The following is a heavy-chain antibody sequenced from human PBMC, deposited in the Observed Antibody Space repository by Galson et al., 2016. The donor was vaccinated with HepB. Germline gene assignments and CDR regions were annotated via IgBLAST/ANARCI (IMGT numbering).Heavy chain of an antibody. J-gene: IGHJ6*03. Sequence: SLRLSCASSGFTFRSYWMQWVRQAPGKGLVWVSHINSDGSNTNYADSVKGRFTISRDNAKNTLYLQMNSLRAEDTAVYYCARLGTNYVYYYYYMDVWGKGTTVTVSS. D-gene: IGHD4/OR15-4a*01. CDR2: INSDGSNT. CDR1: GFTFRSYW. V-gene: IGHV3-74*01. CDR3: ARLGTNYVYYYYYMDV.